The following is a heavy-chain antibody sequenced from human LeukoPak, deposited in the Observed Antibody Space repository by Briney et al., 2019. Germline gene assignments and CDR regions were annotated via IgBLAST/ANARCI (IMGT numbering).Heavy chain of an antibody. CDR3: ARETSGTYYNPLGYMDV. J-gene: IGHJ6*03. CDR1: GGSISIYY. CDR2: IFTSEIT. V-gene: IGHV4-4*07. D-gene: IGHD3-10*01. Sequence: PSETLSLTCTVSGGSISIYYWNWIRQPAGKGLEWIGRIFTSEITNYNPSLKSRVTMSVDTSKNQFSLNLSSVIAADTAIYYCARETSGTYYNPLGYMDVWGKGTTVTVSS.